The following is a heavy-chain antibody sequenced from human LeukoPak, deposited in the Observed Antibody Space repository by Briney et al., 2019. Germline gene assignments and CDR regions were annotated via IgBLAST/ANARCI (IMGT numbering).Heavy chain of an antibody. CDR2: IYYSGST. V-gene: IGHV4-59*01. J-gene: IGHJ4*02. Sequence: SETLSLTCTVSGGSISSYYWSWIRQPPGKGLEWTGYIYYSGSTNYNPSLKSRVTISVDTSKNQFSLKLSSVTAADTAVYYCASSGEEDSNFDYWGQGTLVTVSS. D-gene: IGHD7-27*01. CDR1: GGSISSYY. CDR3: ASSGEEDSNFDY.